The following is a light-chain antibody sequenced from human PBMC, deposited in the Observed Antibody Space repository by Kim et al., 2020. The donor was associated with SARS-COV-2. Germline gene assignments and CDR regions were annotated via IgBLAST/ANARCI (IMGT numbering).Light chain of an antibody. Sequence: SDELTQPPSVSVSPGQTASITCSGDKLGDKYACWYQQKPGQSPVLVIYQDSKRPSGIPERFSGSNSGNTATLTISGAQAMDEADYYCQAWDSSTWVFGGGTQLTVL. CDR2: QDS. J-gene: IGLJ3*02. CDR1: KLGDKY. V-gene: IGLV3-1*01. CDR3: QAWDSSTWV.